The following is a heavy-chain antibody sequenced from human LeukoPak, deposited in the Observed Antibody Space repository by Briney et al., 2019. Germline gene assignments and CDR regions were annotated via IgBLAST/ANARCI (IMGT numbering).Heavy chain of an antibody. CDR1: GFTFSSYA. CDR3: AKFGGGYGSGSYGEYYYYYYGMDV. CDR2: ISGSGGST. D-gene: IGHD3-10*01. Sequence: GGSLRLSCAASGFTFSSYAMSWVHQAPGKGLEWVSAISGSGGSTYYADSVKGRFTISRDNSKNALYLQMNSLRAEDTAVYYCAKFGGGYGSGSYGEYYYYYYGMDVWGKGTTVTVSS. J-gene: IGHJ6*04. V-gene: IGHV3-23*01.